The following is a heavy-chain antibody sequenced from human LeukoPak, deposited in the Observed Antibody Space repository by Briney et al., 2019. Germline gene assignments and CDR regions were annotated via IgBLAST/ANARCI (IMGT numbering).Heavy chain of an antibody. CDR3: AIHLWLTGIQEYYYYHMDV. Sequence: SETLSLTCTVSGGSISSYYWSWLRQPPGKGLEWIGYIYYSGSTNYNPSLKSRVTISVDTSKNQFSLKLSSVTAADTAVYYCAIHLWLTGIQEYYYYHMDVWGKGTTVTVSS. J-gene: IGHJ6*03. CDR2: IYYSGST. D-gene: IGHD3-9*01. V-gene: IGHV4-59*08. CDR1: GGSISSYY.